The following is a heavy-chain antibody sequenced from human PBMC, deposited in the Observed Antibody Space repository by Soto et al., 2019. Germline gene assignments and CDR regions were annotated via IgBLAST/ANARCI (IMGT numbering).Heavy chain of an antibody. CDR2: TYYRSTRWYN. J-gene: IGHJ6*03. D-gene: IGHD1-7*01. CDR3: AGTTSLQWYYMDV. CDR1: SGSAATDRAA. V-gene: IGHV6-1*01. Sequence: SQALSLSEEMSSGSAATDRAACMSTCESQSRGLEWLGRTYYRSTRWYNDYAVSVRGRITVNPDTSKNQFSLHLNSVTPEDTAVYYCAGTTSLQWYYMDVWDKGSTVTVSS.